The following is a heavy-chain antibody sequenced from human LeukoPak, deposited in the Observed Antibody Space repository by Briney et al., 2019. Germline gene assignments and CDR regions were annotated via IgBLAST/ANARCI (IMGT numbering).Heavy chain of an antibody. Sequence: GGSLRLSCAASGFTFSNYWMHWIRQVPGKGLVWVSHIKYDGSATNYADSVKGRFTISRDNAKNTLYMQMNSLRAEDTAVYYCVSGSLQSGYNFDYWGQGALVTVSS. D-gene: IGHD3-3*01. CDR2: IKYDGSAT. J-gene: IGHJ4*02. V-gene: IGHV3-74*01. CDR3: VSGSLQSGYNFDY. CDR1: GFTFSNYW.